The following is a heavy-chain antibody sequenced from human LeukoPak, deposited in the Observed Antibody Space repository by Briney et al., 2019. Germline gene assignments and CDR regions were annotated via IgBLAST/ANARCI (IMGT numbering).Heavy chain of an antibody. CDR3: AREPPYCSSTSCSRGGYFQH. V-gene: IGHV4-59*12. J-gene: IGHJ1*01. Sequence: PSETLSLTCTVSGGCISSYYWSWIRQPPGKGLERIRYIYHSGSTYYNPSLKSRVTISVDRSKNQFSLKLSSVTAADTAVYYCAREPPYCSSTSCSRGGYFQHWGQGTLVTVSS. CDR2: IYHSGST. D-gene: IGHD2-2*01. CDR1: GGCISSYY.